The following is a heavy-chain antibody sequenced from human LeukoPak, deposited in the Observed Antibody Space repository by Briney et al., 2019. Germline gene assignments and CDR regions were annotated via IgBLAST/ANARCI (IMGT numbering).Heavy chain of an antibody. CDR1: GFTFSSYA. V-gene: IGHV3-30*04. CDR2: ISYDGSNK. J-gene: IGHJ4*02. D-gene: IGHD5-24*01. CDR3: ARDRDGYNWYFDY. Sequence: GRSLRLSCAASGFTFSSYAMHWVRRAPGKGLEWVAVISYDGSNKYYADSVKGRFTISRDNSKNTLYLQMNSLRAEDTAVYYCARDRDGYNWYFDYWGQGTLVTVSS.